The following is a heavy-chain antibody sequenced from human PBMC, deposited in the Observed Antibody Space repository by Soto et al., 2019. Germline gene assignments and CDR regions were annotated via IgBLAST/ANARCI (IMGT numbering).Heavy chain of an antibody. CDR1: GDTFNSYV. J-gene: IGHJ4*02. CDR2: IIPIIGVT. Sequence: QVQLVQSGAEVKRPGSSVKVSCESSGDTFNSYVISWVRQAPGQGLEWMGGIIPIIGVTHYAQKFQGRVTISALSSTGTAYIELTTLGFEDTALYYCARESLGAKGADHWGQGTLVTVSS. CDR3: ARESLGAKGADH. V-gene: IGHV1-69*17. D-gene: IGHD2-15*01.